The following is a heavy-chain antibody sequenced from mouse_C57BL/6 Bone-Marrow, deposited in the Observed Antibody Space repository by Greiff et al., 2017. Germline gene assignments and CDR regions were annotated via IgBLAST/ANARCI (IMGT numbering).Heavy chain of an antibody. D-gene: IGHD2-4*01. CDR3: TRTKPYYDYDDYAMDY. CDR1: GYTFTDYE. CDR2: IDPETGGT. V-gene: IGHV1-15*01. J-gene: IGHJ4*01. Sequence: VQLQQSGAELVRPGASVTLSCKASGYTFTDYEMHWVKQTPVHGLEWIGAIDPETGGTAYNQKFKGKAILTADKSSSTAYMELRSLTSEDSAVYYYTRTKPYYDYDDYAMDYWGQGTSVTVSS.